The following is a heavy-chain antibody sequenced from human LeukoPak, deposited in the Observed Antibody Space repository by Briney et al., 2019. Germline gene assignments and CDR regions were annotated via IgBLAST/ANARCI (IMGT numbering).Heavy chain of an antibody. V-gene: IGHV4-34*01. CDR2: INHSGST. CDR1: GGSFSGYY. Sequence: SETLSLTCAVYGGSFSGYYWSWIRQPPGKGLEWIGEINHSGSTNYNPSLKSRVTISVDTSKNQFSLKLSSVTAADTAVYYCASTPWASRSSSGYYSGDYWGQGTLVTASS. J-gene: IGHJ4*02. CDR3: ASTPWASRSSSGYYSGDY. D-gene: IGHD3-22*01.